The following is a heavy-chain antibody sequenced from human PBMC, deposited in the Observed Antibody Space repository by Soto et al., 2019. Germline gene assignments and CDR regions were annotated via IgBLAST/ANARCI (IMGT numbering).Heavy chain of an antibody. Sequence: ASVKVSCKASGYTFTGYYMHWVRQAPGQGLEWMGWINPNSGGTNYAQKFQGRVTMTRDTSISTAYMELSRLRSDDTAVYYCASVVYRYSSSLSAFDIWGQGTMATVSS. D-gene: IGHD6-13*01. V-gene: IGHV1-2*02. CDR1: GYTFTGYY. J-gene: IGHJ3*02. CDR3: ASVVYRYSSSLSAFDI. CDR2: INPNSGGT.